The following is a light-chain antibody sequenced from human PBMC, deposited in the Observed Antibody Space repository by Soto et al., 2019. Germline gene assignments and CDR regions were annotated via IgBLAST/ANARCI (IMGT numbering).Light chain of an antibody. Sequence: QSALTQPASVSGSPGQSITISCTGTSSDVGGYNYVSWYQQHPGKAPKLMIYDVSNRPSGVSNRFSGSKSGNTASLTISGRQADDEDDYYCSSYTSSSTLLDVFGTGTKVTVL. CDR3: SSYTSSSTLLDV. J-gene: IGLJ1*01. CDR2: DVS. CDR1: SSDVGGYNY. V-gene: IGLV2-14*01.